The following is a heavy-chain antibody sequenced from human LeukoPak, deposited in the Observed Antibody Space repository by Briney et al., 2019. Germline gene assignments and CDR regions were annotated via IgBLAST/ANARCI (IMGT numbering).Heavy chain of an antibody. J-gene: IGHJ3*02. CDR2: ISGDGSNT. CDR1: GFTLTSYY. CDR3: ARGAQRHAFDI. Sequence: GGSLRLSCAASGFTLTSYYMHWVRQAPGKGLVWVSRISGDGSNTIYADSVKGRFTISRDNARNTVYLQMNSLRAEDTAVYYCARGAQRHAFDIWGQGTMVTVSS. V-gene: IGHV3-74*01. D-gene: IGHD5-24*01.